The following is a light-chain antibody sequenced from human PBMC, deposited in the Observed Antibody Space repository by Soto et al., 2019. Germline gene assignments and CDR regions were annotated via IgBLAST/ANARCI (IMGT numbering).Light chain of an antibody. Sequence: DIQMTQSPSSLSASVGDRVTITCRASQGIGNDLGWYQQQPGKAPMRLIYAASSLQTGVPSRFSGSGSGTEFPLTISSLQPEDFATYYCLQHNSYPRSFGQGTKVEIK. CDR3: LQHNSYPRS. J-gene: IGKJ1*01. V-gene: IGKV1-17*01. CDR1: QGIGND. CDR2: AAS.